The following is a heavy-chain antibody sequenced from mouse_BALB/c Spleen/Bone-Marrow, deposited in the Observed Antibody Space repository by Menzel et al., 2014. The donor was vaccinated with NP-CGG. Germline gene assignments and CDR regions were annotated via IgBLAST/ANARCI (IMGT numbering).Heavy chain of an antibody. V-gene: IGHV4-1*02. D-gene: IGHD1-1*01. Sequence: EVQVVESGGGLVQPGGSLKLSCAASGFDFSSFWMSWVRQAPGKGLEWIGEINPDSSTINYTPTLKDKFTISRGNAKNTLFLQMTRVRSEDTALYYCARRGYYYALAYWGQGTPVTVSA. CDR1: GFDFSSFW. J-gene: IGHJ3*01. CDR3: ARRGYYYALAY. CDR2: INPDSSTI.